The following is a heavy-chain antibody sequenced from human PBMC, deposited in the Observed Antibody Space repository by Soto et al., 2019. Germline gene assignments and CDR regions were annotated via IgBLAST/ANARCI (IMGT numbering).Heavy chain of an antibody. CDR3: ARVGGDGYNYGLVDY. V-gene: IGHV4-31*03. D-gene: IGHD5-12*01. Sequence: PSETLSLTCTVSGDSITSNSYFWAWIRQPPGKGLEWIGYIYYSGSTYYNPSLKSRVTISVDTSKNQFSLKLSSVTAADTAVYYCARVGGDGYNYGLVDYWGQGTLVTVS. J-gene: IGHJ4*02. CDR1: GDSITSNSYF. CDR2: IYYSGST.